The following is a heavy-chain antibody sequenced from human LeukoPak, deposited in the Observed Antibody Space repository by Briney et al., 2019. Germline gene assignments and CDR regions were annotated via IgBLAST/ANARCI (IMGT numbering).Heavy chain of an antibody. CDR3: ARQVGASWFDP. CDR1: GFPFSSFA. Sequence: GGSLRLSCAASGFPFSSFAMSWVRQAPVKGLVLVSTISGSGSPTYFADSVKVRFIISRDNSKNTLYLQMNSLRAEDTAVYYCARQVGASWFDPWGQGTLLTVSS. D-gene: IGHD1-26*01. V-gene: IGHV3-23*01. CDR2: ISGSGSPT. J-gene: IGHJ5*02.